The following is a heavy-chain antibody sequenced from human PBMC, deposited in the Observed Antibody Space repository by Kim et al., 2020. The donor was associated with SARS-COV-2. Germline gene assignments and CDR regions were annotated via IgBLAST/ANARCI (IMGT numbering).Heavy chain of an antibody. CDR2: ISYDGSNK. Sequence: GGSLRLSCAASGFTFSSYAMHWVRQAPGKGLEWVAVISYDGSNKYYADSVKGRFTISRDNSKNTLYLQMNSLRAEDTAVYYCARENGGNYYYMDVWGKGTTVTVSS. J-gene: IGHJ6*03. CDR3: ARENGGNYYYMDV. V-gene: IGHV3-30-3*01. D-gene: IGHD1-1*01. CDR1: GFTFSSYA.